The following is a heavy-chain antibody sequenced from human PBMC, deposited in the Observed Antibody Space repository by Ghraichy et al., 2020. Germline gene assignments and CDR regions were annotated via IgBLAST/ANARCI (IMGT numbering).Heavy chain of an antibody. J-gene: IGHJ4*02. CDR3: ARYATASSLVTTPNFDY. Sequence: LSLTCAASGFTLSTYWMTWVRQAPGKGLEWVANIKPDGTDKYYVDSVRGRFTISRDNAKNSLYLQMNSLRAEDTAVYYCARYATASSLVTTPNFDYWGQGILVTVSS. D-gene: IGHD1-1*01. CDR1: GFTLSTYW. CDR2: IKPDGTDK. V-gene: IGHV3-7*01.